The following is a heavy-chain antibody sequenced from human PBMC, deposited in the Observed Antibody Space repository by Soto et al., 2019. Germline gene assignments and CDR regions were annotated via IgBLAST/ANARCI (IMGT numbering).Heavy chain of an antibody. CDR3: ARLIGNSWLDS. CDR1: GDSVSTNSAT. Sequence: SQTLSLTCAISGDSVSTNSATWDWIRQSQSRGLEWLGRTYYRSKLYNDYAVSVKGRITINPDTSNNQLSLQLNSVTPDDTAVYYCARLIGNSWLDSWGQGTLVTV. J-gene: IGHJ5*01. V-gene: IGHV6-1*01. D-gene: IGHD2-8*01. CDR2: TYYRSKLYN.